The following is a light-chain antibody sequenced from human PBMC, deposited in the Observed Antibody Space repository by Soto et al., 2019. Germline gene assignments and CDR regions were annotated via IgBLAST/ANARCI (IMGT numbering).Light chain of an antibody. J-gene: IGKJ1*01. CDR2: GAS. V-gene: IGKV3-20*01. CDR1: QSVSSSY. CDR3: HQYGSSRCT. Sequence: EIVLTQSPGTLSLSPGERATLSCRASQSVSSSYLAWYQQKPGQAPRLLIYGASNRATGIPDRFSGSGSGTDFTLTISRLEPEDFAVYYCHQYGSSRCTFGPGTKVEI.